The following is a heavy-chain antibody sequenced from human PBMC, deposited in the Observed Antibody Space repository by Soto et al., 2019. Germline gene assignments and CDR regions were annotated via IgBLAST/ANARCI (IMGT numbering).Heavy chain of an antibody. J-gene: IGHJ4*02. CDR3: AKDSLSSSTWHLYHFDH. CDR1: GFTFSSYA. CDR2: IAGNDAGA. Sequence: EVQLLESGGGLVQPGGSLRLSCAASGFTFSSYAMNWVRQPPGQGLQWVSTIAGNDAGADFADSVRGRFTISRDNSTNTLYLQMDSLRGEDTAIYYCAKDSLSSSTWHLYHFDHWGQGTLVTVSS. V-gene: IGHV3-23*01. D-gene: IGHD2-2*01.